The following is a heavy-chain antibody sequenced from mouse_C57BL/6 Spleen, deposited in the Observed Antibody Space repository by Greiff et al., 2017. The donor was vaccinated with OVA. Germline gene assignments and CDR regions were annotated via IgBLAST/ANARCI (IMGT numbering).Heavy chain of an antibody. CDR1: GFSLTSYG. J-gene: IGHJ1*03. Sequence: QVQLQQSGPGLVQPSQSLSITCTVSGFSLTSYGVHWVRQSPGKGLEWLGVIWSGGSTDYNAAFISRLSISKDNSKSQVFFKMNSLQADDTAIYYCARERSYYGSSYWYFDVWGTGTTVTVSS. V-gene: IGHV2-2*01. CDR3: ARERSYYGSSYWYFDV. CDR2: IWSGGST. D-gene: IGHD1-1*01.